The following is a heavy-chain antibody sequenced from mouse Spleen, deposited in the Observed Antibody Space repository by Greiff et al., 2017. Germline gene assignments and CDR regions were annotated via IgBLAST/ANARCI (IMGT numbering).Heavy chain of an antibody. CDR3: ARDKMTFDY. Sequence: EVKLVESGGGLVQPGGSLRLSCATSGFTFTDYYMSWVRQPPGKALEWLGFIRNKANGYTTEYSASVKGRFTISRDNSQSILYLQMNTLRAEDSATYYCARDKMTFDYWGQGTTLTVSS. V-gene: IGHV7-3*02. CDR1: GFTFTDYY. CDR2: IRNKANGYTT. J-gene: IGHJ2*01.